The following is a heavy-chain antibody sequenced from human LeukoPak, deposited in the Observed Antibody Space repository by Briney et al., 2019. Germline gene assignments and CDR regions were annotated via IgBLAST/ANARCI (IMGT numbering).Heavy chain of an antibody. CDR1: SYSITNGYY. CDR3: ARYRGTYGYYFDY. D-gene: IGHD5-24*01. Sequence: SETLSLTCTVSSYSITNGYYWGWIRQPPGKGLEWIGIIYHSGRTFYNPSLKSRITISVDTSKNQFSLKLTSVTAADTAVYYCARYRGTYGYYFDYWGQGKLVIVSS. V-gene: IGHV4-38-2*02. CDR2: IYHSGRT. J-gene: IGHJ4*02.